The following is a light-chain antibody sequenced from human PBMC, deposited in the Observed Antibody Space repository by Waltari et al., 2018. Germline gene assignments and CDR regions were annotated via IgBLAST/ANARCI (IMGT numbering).Light chain of an antibody. CDR1: QSVSSY. V-gene: IGKV3-11*01. CDR3: QQRSNWPRT. J-gene: IGKJ4*02. CDR2: DAS. Sequence: VLPQSPATLSLSPADRATLSCRASQSVSSYLAWYQQKPGQAPRLLIYDASNRATGIPSRFSGSGSGTDFTLTISSLEPEDFAVYYCQQRSNWPRTFGGGTKVEIK.